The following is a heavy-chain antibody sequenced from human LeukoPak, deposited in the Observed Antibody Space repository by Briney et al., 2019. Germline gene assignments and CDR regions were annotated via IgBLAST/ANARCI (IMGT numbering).Heavy chain of an antibody. V-gene: IGHV1-2*02. D-gene: IGHD3-10*01. CDR1: GYTFTGYY. CDR3: VRDGYYYGSGSYYGKCDY. J-gene: IGHJ4*02. CDR2: INPNSGGT. Sequence: ASVKVSCKASGYTFTGYYMHWVRQAPGQGLEWMGWINPNSGGTYYAQKFQGRVTMTRDTSINTVYMELSRLRSDDTAVYYCVRDGYYYGSGSYYGKCDYWGQGTPVTVSS.